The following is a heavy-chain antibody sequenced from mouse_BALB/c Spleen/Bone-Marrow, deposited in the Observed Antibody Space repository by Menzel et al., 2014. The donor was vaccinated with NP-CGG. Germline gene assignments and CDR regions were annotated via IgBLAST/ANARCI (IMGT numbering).Heavy chain of an antibody. CDR2: IDPANGNT. Sequence: EVKLMESGAELVKPGASVKLSCTASGFNIKDTYMHWAKQRPEQGLEWIGRIDPANGNTKYDPKFQGKATITADTSSNTAYLQLSSLTSEDTAVYYCASYRYAWYFDVWGAGTTVTVSS. D-gene: IGHD2-14*01. V-gene: IGHV14-3*02. CDR3: ASYRYAWYFDV. J-gene: IGHJ1*01. CDR1: GFNIKDTY.